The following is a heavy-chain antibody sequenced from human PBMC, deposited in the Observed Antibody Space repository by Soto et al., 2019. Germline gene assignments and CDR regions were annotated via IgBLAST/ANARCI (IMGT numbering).Heavy chain of an antibody. Sequence: VGSVEVSCKASGYTFTSYDINWVRQATGQGLEWMGWMNPNSGNTGYAQKFQGRVTMTRNTSISTAYMELSSLRFEDTAVYYCARRYGGTLDYWGQGTLVTVSS. V-gene: IGHV1-8*01. CDR2: MNPNSGNT. CDR1: GYTFTSYD. D-gene: IGHD4-17*01. CDR3: ARRYGGTLDY. J-gene: IGHJ4*02.